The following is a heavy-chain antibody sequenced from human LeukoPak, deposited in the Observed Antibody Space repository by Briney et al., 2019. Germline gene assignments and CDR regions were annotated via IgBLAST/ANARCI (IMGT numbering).Heavy chain of an antibody. V-gene: IGHV3-53*01. J-gene: IGHJ6*02. CDR2: IYSGGST. CDR3: ATHRPSYYYGMDV. Sequence: GGSLRLSCAASGFTVSSNYMSWVRQAPGKGLEWFSVIYSGGSTYYADSAKGRFTISRDNSKNTLYLQMNSLRAEDTAVYYCATHRPSYYYGMDVWGQGTTVTVSS. D-gene: IGHD6-6*01. CDR1: GFTVSSNY.